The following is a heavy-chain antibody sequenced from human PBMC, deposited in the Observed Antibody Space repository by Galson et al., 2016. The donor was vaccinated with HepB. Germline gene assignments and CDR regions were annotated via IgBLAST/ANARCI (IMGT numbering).Heavy chain of an antibody. D-gene: IGHD3-10*01. CDR2: INSDGGSK. J-gene: IGHJ6*02. CDR3: ARGGGKPGISYGLDV. V-gene: IGHV3-74*01. CDR1: GFTFSSYW. Sequence: LRLSCAASGFTFSSYWMHWVRQAPGKGLVWVSRINSDGGSKDYADSVTGRFTISRDNAKNTLYLQMNSLRDEDTAVYFCARGGGKPGISYGLDVWSQGTTVTVSS.